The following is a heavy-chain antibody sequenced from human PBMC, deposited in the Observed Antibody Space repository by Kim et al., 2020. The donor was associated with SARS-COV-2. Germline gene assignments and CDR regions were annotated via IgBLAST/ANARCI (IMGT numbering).Heavy chain of an antibody. Sequence: ASVKVSCKASGYTFTSYAMNWVRQAPGQGLEWMGWINTNTGNPTYAQGFTGRFVFSLDTSVSTAYLQISSLKAEDTAVYYCARDTVPLIAATDYYYYGMDVWGQGTTVTVSS. CDR2: INTNTGNP. CDR1: GYTFTSYA. V-gene: IGHV7-4-1*02. J-gene: IGHJ6*02. CDR3: ARDTVPLIAATDYYYYGMDV. D-gene: IGHD6-13*01.